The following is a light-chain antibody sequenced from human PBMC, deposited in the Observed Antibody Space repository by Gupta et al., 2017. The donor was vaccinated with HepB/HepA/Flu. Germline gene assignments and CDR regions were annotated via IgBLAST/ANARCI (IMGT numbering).Light chain of an antibody. CDR1: QSASSN. CDR2: GAS. V-gene: IGKV3-15*01. CDR3: LQYNHWPGS. Sequence: EIVMTQSPATLSVSPGERATLSSRASQSASSNLAWYQQKPGQAPRLLIYGASTRATAIPEFTLTISSLQSEDSAVYYCLQYNHWPGSFGQGTKLEIK. J-gene: IGKJ2*04.